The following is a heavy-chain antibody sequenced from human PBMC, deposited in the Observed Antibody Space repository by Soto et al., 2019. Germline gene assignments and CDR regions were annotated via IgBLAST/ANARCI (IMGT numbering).Heavy chain of an antibody. J-gene: IGHJ5*02. V-gene: IGHV2-70*04. CDR1: GFSLSTSGMR. D-gene: IGHD1-1*01. CDR3: AKTGTDGSWFDP. CDR2: IDWDDDK. Sequence: SGPTLVNPTQTLTLTCTFSGFSLSTSGMRVSWIRQPPGKALEWLARIDWDDDKYYRTSLKSRLTISKDTSKNQVVLTMTNMDPVDTATYYCAKTGTDGSWFDPWGQGTLVTVSS.